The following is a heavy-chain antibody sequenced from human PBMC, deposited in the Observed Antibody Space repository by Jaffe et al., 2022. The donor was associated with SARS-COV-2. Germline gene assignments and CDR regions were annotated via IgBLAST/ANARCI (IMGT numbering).Heavy chain of an antibody. CDR3: ARGDSSSWFWFDP. Sequence: QVQLQESGPGLVKPSETLSLTCTVSGGSISSYYWSWIRQSPGKGLEWVAYINHSGSSRYNPSLKSRVTISLDASKSQFSLTLSSVTAADTAVYFCARGDSSSWFWFDPWGQGTLVTVSP. CDR2: INHSGSS. J-gene: IGHJ5*02. V-gene: IGHV4-59*01. CDR1: GGSISSYY. D-gene: IGHD6-13*01.